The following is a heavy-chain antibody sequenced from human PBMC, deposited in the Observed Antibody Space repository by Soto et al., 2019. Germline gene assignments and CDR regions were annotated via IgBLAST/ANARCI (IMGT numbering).Heavy chain of an antibody. J-gene: IGHJ3*02. D-gene: IGHD6-13*01. CDR1: GFTFDDYA. CDR3: AKDTSSSWPDAFDI. CDR2: ISWNSGSI. V-gene: IGHV3-9*01. Sequence: LRLSCAASGFTFDDYAMHWVRQAPGKGLEWVSGISWNSGSIGYADSVKGRFTISRDNAKNSLYLQMNSLRAEDTALYYCAKDTSSSWPDAFDIWGQGTMVTVSS.